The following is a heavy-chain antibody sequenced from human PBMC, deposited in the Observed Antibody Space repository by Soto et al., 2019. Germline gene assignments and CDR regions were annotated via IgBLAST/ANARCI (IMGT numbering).Heavy chain of an antibody. CDR1: GYIFIHCF. D-gene: IGHD1-26*01. CDR3: ARSLGETTSLFDY. CDR2: INPSSGTT. J-gene: IGHJ4*02. Sequence: QVQLVQSGAEMKQPGASVKLYCQASGYIFIHCFMHWVRQAPGQGLEWMGGINPSSGTTTYAQKFQGRVTVTGDTSTSTVYMELSSLGSGDTAMYYCARSLGETTSLFDYWGQGSLVTVSA. V-gene: IGHV1-46*01.